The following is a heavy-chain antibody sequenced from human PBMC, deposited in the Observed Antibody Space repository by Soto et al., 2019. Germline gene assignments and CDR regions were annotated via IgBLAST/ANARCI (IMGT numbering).Heavy chain of an antibody. CDR2: INPNSGDT. J-gene: IGHJ4*02. CDR3: ARASLDTYYFDTPDW. Sequence: GASVKVSCKASGYTFTGYYVHWVRQAPGQGLEWMGWINPNSGDTYLAQRFQGRVTMNRDTSIGTAYMELRGLTSDDTAEYYCARASLDTYYFDTPDWWGQGTLVTVSS. V-gene: IGHV1-2*02. D-gene: IGHD3-22*01. CDR1: GYTFTGYY.